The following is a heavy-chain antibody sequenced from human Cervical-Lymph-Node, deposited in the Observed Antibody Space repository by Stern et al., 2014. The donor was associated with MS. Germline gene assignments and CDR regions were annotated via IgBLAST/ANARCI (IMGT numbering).Heavy chain of an antibody. J-gene: IGHJ4*02. CDR2: ISYDVNNK. CDR3: AREGLPPY. V-gene: IGHV3-30*04. D-gene: IGHD2-21*01. CDR1: GFTFSSFS. Sequence: VQLVESGAGVVQPGRSLRLSCAASGFTFSSFSMHWVRQAPGKGLEWVAVISYDVNNKYIADSVQGRFTISRDNSKNTGDLQMNSLRPEDTAVYYCAREGLPPYWGQGTLVTVSS.